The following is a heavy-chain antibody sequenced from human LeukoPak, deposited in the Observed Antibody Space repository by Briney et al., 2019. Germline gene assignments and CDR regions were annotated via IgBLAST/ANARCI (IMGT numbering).Heavy chain of an antibody. J-gene: IGHJ4*02. Sequence: PSQTLSLTCTVSGGSIRSGTDYWSWIRQPAGKGLEWIGRIYMSGSTDYNPSFKSRVTMSVDTSKNQFSLKLSSVTAADTAVYYCARVGYCSSTSCYGNAFDYWGQGTLVTVSS. CDR2: IYMSGST. CDR3: ARVGYCSSTSCYGNAFDY. V-gene: IGHV4-61*02. D-gene: IGHD2-2*03. CDR1: GGSIRSGTDY.